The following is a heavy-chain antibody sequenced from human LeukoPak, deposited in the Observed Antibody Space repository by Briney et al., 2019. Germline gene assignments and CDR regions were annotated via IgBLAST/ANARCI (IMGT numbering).Heavy chain of an antibody. V-gene: IGHV3-23*01. CDR1: GFTFSSYA. J-gene: IGHJ6*02. Sequence: GGSLRLSCAASGFTFSSYAMSWVRQAPGKGLEWVSGMSRSGGSTYYADSVKGRFTISRDNSKNTLYLQMNSLRAEDTAVYYCAKDPTITKYSMDVWGQGTTVTVSS. D-gene: IGHD5-12*01. CDR2: MSRSGGST. CDR3: AKDPTITKYSMDV.